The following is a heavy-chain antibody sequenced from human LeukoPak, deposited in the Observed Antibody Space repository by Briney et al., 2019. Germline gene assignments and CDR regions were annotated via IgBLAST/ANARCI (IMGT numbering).Heavy chain of an antibody. V-gene: IGHV1-46*01. CDR3: ARGKTHNNWFDP. CDR2: INPSGGST. Sequence: GDSVKVSCKASGYTFTSYYMHWVRQAPGQGLEWMGIINPSGGSTSYAQKFQGRVTMTTDTSTSTAYMELRSLRSDDTAVYYCARGKTHNNWFDPWGQGTLVTVSS. CDR1: GYTFTSYY. J-gene: IGHJ5*02.